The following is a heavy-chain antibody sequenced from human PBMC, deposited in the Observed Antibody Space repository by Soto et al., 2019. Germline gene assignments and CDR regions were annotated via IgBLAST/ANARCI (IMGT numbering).Heavy chain of an antibody. D-gene: IGHD4-17*01. J-gene: IGHJ3*02. V-gene: IGHV4-31*03. Sequence: SETLSLTCTVSGGSISSGGYYWSWIRQHPGKGLEWIGYIYYSGSTYYNPSLKSRVTISVDTSKNQFSLKLSSVTAADTAVYYCARRTTVVNSMRPPDAFDIWGQGTMVTVSS. CDR1: GGSISSGGYY. CDR3: ARRTTVVNSMRPPDAFDI. CDR2: IYYSGST.